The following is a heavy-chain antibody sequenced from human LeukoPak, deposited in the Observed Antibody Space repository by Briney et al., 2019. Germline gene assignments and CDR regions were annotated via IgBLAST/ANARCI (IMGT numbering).Heavy chain of an antibody. J-gene: IGHJ6*02. CDR1: GGTFSSYA. Sequence: GASVKVSCKASGGTFSSYAVSWVRQAPGQGLEWMGGIIPIFGTANYAQKFQGRVTITADESTSTAYMELSSLRSEDTAVYYCARENIVVVPAAPSLYYYGMDVWGQGTTVTVSS. V-gene: IGHV1-69*13. CDR3: ARENIVVVPAAPSLYYYGMDV. CDR2: IIPIFGTA. D-gene: IGHD2-2*01.